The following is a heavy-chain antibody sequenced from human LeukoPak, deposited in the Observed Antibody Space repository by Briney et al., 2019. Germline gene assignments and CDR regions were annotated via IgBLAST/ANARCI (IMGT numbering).Heavy chain of an antibody. D-gene: IGHD2-15*01. CDR1: GITFRNYG. CDR3: AKCVFWYCSGGSCYSSAFDP. J-gene: IGHJ5*02. V-gene: IGHV3-23*01. CDR2: ISGDGGTT. Sequence: PGGSLRLSCAASGITFRNYGMSWVRQAPGKGLEWVSSISGDGGTTYYADSVKGRFTISRDNFRKTLDLQLSSVRAEDTAVFYCAKCVFWYCSGGSCYSSAFDPWGQGTLVTVSS.